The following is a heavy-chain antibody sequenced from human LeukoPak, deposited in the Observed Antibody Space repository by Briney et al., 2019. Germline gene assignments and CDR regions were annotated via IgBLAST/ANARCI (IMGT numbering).Heavy chain of an antibody. D-gene: IGHD3-22*01. J-gene: IGHJ6*03. Sequence: SETLSLTCTVSGGSISSTNYYWAWIRQPPGRGLEWIGSIYYTGTTFDNPSLKSRVTLSVDTSKNRFSLRLTSVTAADSAVYYCAREALIEGFYYYMDVWGKGTTVTVSS. CDR2: IYYTGTT. V-gene: IGHV4-39*07. CDR3: AREALIEGFYYYMDV. CDR1: GGSISSTNYY.